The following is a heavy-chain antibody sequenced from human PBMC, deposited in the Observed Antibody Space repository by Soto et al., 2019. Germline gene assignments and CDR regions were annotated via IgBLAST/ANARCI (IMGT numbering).Heavy chain of an antibody. J-gene: IGHJ4*02. Sequence: GGSLRLSCAASGFTFSSYSMNWVRQVPGKGLEWVSYISSSSSTIYYADSVKGRFTIYRDNAKNSLYLQMNSLREEDKAVYYCARVAPNYYDSSGYYFDYWGQGTLVTFSS. D-gene: IGHD3-22*01. CDR3: ARVAPNYYDSSGYYFDY. V-gene: IGHV3-48*02. CDR1: GFTFSSYS. CDR2: ISSSSSTI.